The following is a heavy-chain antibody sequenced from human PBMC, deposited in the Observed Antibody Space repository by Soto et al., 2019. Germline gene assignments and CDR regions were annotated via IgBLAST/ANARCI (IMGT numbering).Heavy chain of an antibody. CDR2: ISDDGSTT. CDR1: GFTFSAYW. CDR3: TRGPRVSSTGTGAH. J-gene: IGHJ4*02. Sequence: PGGSLRLSCEVSGFTFSAYWMHWVRQVPGKGLIWVSRISDDGSTTTYADSVKGRFTISRDNAKNTLYLQMNSLRADDTSLYYCTRGPRVSSTGTGAHWGQGTLVTVSS. D-gene: IGHD1-1*01. V-gene: IGHV3-74*01.